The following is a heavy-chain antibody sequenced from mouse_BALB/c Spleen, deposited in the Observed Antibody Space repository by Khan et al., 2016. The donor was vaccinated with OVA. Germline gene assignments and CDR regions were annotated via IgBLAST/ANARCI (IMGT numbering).Heavy chain of an antibody. Sequence: EVQLQESGPGLVKPSQSLSLTCTVTGYSITSDYAWNWIRQFPGNKLEWMGYISSTGSTRYSPSLKSRISITRDTSKNQFFLHLNSVTTEDTATYYCARSLYYSDSYAMDYWGQGTSVTVSS. CDR3: ARSLYYSDSYAMDY. D-gene: IGHD2-13*01. CDR2: ISSTGST. CDR1: GYSITSDYA. V-gene: IGHV3-2*02. J-gene: IGHJ4*01.